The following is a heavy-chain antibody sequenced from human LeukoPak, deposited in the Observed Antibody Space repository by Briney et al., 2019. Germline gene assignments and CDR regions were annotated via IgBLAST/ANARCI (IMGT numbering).Heavy chain of an antibody. J-gene: IGHJ4*02. D-gene: IGHD3-3*01. CDR2: INHSGST. Sequence: SETLSLTCAVYGGSFSGYYWSWIRQPPGKGLEWVGEINHSGSTNYNPSRKSRVTISVDTSQNQFSRKVKSVTAADTAVYFCASYFNYDSWTCLGYFDSWGQGTLVTVSS. V-gene: IGHV4-34*01. CDR1: GGSFSGYY. CDR3: ASYFNYDSWTCLGYFDS.